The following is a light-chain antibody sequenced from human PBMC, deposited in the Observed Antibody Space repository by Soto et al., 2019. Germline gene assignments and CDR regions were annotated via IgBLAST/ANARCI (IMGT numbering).Light chain of an antibody. J-gene: IGLJ1*01. Sequence: QSVLTEPPSVSAAPGQKVTISCSGSSSNIGNNYVSWYQQLPGTAPKLLIYDNNKRPSGIPDRFSGSKSGTSATLVITGLQTGDEADYYRGTWDSSLSAYVFGTGTKATVL. CDR3: GTWDSSLSAYV. V-gene: IGLV1-51*01. CDR2: DNN. CDR1: SSNIGNNY.